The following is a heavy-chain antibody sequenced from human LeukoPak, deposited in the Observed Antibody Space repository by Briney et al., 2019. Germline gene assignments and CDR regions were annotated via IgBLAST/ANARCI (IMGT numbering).Heavy chain of an antibody. CDR3: ARDRGY. Sequence: PGGSLRLSCAVSGFTSSNYWMSWVRQAPGKGLEWVANIKEDSSEKYYVDSVKGRFTISRDNAKNSLHLQMNSLRAEDTAVYYCARDRGYWGQGTLVTVSS. CDR2: IKEDSSEK. V-gene: IGHV3-7*01. J-gene: IGHJ4*02. CDR1: GFTSSNYW.